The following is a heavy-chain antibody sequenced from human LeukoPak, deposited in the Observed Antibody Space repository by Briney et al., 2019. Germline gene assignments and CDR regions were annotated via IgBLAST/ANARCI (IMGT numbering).Heavy chain of an antibody. Sequence: GGSLSLSCTASGFTFSNYWMSWVRQTPEKGLEWVANIKQDGSEKVYLDSVKGRFTISRDNAQTSLYLHMNSLRAEDTAVYYCARDPYSSSWSYGMDVWGQGTTVTVSS. CDR1: GFTFSNYW. CDR3: ARDPYSSSWSYGMDV. J-gene: IGHJ6*02. CDR2: IKQDGSEK. V-gene: IGHV3-7*05. D-gene: IGHD6-13*01.